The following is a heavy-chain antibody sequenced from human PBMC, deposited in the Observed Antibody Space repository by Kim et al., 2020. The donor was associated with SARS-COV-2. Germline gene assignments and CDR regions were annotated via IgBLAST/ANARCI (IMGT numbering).Heavy chain of an antibody. J-gene: IGHJ4*02. CDR1: GYSFTSYW. V-gene: IGHV5-51*01. CDR2: IYPGDSDT. CDR3: ARLGGEIDYYDSSGSNFDY. D-gene: IGHD3-22*01. Sequence: GESLKISCKGSGYSFTSYWIGWVRQMPGKGLEWMGIIYPGDSDTRYSPSFQGQVTISADKSISTAYLQWSSLKASDTAMYYCARLGGEIDYYDSSGSNFDYWGQGTLVTVSS.